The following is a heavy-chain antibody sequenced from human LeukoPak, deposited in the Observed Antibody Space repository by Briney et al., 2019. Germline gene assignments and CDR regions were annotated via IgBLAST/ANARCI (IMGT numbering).Heavy chain of an antibody. J-gene: IGHJ4*02. CDR2: IYHSGSA. V-gene: IGHV4-59*01. CDR3: ARGFLEGEFDY. D-gene: IGHD3-3*01. Sequence: PSETLSLTCTVSGGSITSYYWSWIRQPPGKGLEWIGYIYHSGSANYNPSLKSRVTISVDTSKNQFSLNLNSVTAADTAVYYCARGFLEGEFDYWGQGTLVTVSS. CDR1: GGSITSYY.